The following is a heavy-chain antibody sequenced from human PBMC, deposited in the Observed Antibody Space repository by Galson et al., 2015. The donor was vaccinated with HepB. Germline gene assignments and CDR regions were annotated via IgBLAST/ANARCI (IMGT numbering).Heavy chain of an antibody. CDR2: INGSGGST. D-gene: IGHD1-1*01. V-gene: IGHV3-23*01. J-gene: IGHJ4*02. Sequence: SLRLSCAASGFTFSSYAMSWVRQAPGKGLEWVSAINGSGGSTYYADSVKGRFTISRDNSKNTLYLQMNSLRAEDTAVYYCAKIPGQITTGTTWLDYWGQGTLVTVSS. CDR1: GFTFSSYA. CDR3: AKIPGQITTGTTWLDY.